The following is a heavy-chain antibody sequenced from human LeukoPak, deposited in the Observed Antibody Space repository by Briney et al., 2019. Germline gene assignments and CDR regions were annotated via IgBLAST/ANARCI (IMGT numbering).Heavy chain of an antibody. CDR3: ARVAGHDIRGLITYYFDD. CDR2: IWYDGSNK. V-gene: IGHV3-33*01. CDR1: GFTFRSYG. J-gene: IGHJ4*02. Sequence: PGRSLRLSCAASGFTFRSYGMQWVRQAPGKGLECVAIIWYDGSNKYYSDSVKGRSTISRDNSKNTLYLQMNSLRAEDTAVYYCARVAGHDIRGLITYYFDDWGQGTLVTVSS. D-gene: IGHD3-10*01.